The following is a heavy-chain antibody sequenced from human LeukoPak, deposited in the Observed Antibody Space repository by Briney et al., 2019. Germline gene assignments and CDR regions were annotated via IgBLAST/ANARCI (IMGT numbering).Heavy chain of an antibody. CDR1: GYIYKRYE. CDR2: IWYDGSNK. V-gene: IGHV3-33*08. Sequence: GGSLSLSHGACGYIYKRYEMKGARQAPGKGLEWVEVIWYDGSNKYYGESAKGRFTISRDNSKNTLYLHMNSLRAEDTAVYYCAGGSEANVYYSDYWGQGTLVTVCS. J-gene: IGHJ4*02. CDR3: AGGSEANVYYSDY. D-gene: IGHD3-10*02.